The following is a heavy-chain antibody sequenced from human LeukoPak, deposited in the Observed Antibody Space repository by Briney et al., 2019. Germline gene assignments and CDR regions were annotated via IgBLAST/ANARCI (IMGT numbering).Heavy chain of an antibody. V-gene: IGHV1-18*01. CDR3: ARDYGSGLIFDY. J-gene: IGHJ4*02. Sequence: ASVKVSCKASGYTFTSYGISWVRQAPGQGLDWMGWISVYNGNTNYAQKVQGRATMTTDISTSTAYMELRSLRSDDTAVYYCARDYGSGLIFDYWGQGTLVTVSS. D-gene: IGHD3-10*01. CDR1: GYTFTSYG. CDR2: ISVYNGNT.